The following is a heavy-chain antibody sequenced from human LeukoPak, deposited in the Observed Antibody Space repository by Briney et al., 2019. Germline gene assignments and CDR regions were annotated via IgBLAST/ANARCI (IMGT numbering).Heavy chain of an antibody. CDR3: ARDQGSPLYYYYGMDV. CDR1: GGSISSYY. J-gene: IGHJ6*02. CDR2: IHYSGST. Sequence: PSETLSLTCTVSGGSISSYYWSWIRRPPGKGLEWIGYIHYSGSTNYNPSLKSRVTISVDTSKNQFSLKLSSVTAADTAVYYCARDQGSPLYYYYGMDVWGQGTTVTVSS. V-gene: IGHV4-59*01.